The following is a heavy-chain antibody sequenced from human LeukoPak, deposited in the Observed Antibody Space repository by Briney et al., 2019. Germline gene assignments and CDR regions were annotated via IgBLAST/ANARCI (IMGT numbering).Heavy chain of an antibody. V-gene: IGHV4-31*03. D-gene: IGHD1-26*01. CDR1: GGSISSGGYY. CDR2: IYNSGDT. J-gene: IGHJ4*02. Sequence: SQTLSLTCTVSGGSISSGGYYWSWIRQHPGKGLEWIGYIYNSGDTYYNPSLKSRVIISVDTSKNQFFLKLSSVTAADTAVYYCARGRGGELPGYWGQGTLVTVSS. CDR3: ARGRGGELPGY.